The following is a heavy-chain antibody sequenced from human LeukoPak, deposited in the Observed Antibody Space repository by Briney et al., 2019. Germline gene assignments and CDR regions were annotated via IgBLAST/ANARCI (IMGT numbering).Heavy chain of an antibody. CDR1: GGSISSSSYY. Sequence: SETLSLTCTVSGGSISSSSYYWGWIRQPPGKGLEWIGSIYYSGSTYYNPSLKSRVIISVDTSKNQFSLKLSSVTAADTAVYYCARVGEYSSSWGYFDYWGQGTLVTVSS. CDR3: ARVGEYSSSWGYFDY. V-gene: IGHV4-39*07. D-gene: IGHD6-6*01. CDR2: IYYSGST. J-gene: IGHJ4*02.